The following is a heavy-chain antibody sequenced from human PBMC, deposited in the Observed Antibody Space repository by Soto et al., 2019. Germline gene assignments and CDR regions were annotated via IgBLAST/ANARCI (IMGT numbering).Heavy chain of an antibody. CDR2: IYYTGAA. V-gene: IGHV4-31*03. J-gene: IGHJ6*02. D-gene: IGHD2-15*01. CDR1: GGSINSGDYY. CDR3: ARVDVAGGLVVAMDV. Sequence: QVQLQESGPGLVKPSQTLSLNCSVSGGSINSGDYYWTWIRQHAGRGLEWIGYIYYTGAAYYNPSLKRRVTISVDTAKTQFAPQLSSVTAADTTVYYCARVDVAGGLVVAMDVWGQGSTVAVSS.